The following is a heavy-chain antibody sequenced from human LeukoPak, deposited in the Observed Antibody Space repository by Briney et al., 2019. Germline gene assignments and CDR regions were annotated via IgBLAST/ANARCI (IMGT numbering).Heavy chain of an antibody. CDR3: ARDTPYDTVTTRLIDY. Sequence: ASVKVSCKASGYTFTSYGISWVRQAPGQGLEWMGWISAYNGNTNYAQKLQGRVTMTTDTSTSTAYMELRSLRSDDTAVYYCARDTPYDTVTTRLIDYWGQGTLVTVSS. V-gene: IGHV1-18*01. J-gene: IGHJ4*02. CDR1: GYTFTSYG. CDR2: ISAYNGNT. D-gene: IGHD4-11*01.